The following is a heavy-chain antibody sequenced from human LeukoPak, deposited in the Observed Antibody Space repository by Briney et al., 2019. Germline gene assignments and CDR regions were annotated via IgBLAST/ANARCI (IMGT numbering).Heavy chain of an antibody. J-gene: IGHJ4*02. CDR3: AREGYCSSTSCYERSYYFDY. CDR1: GFTFSSYS. V-gene: IGHV3-21*01. Sequence: GGSLRLSCAASGFTFSSYSMNWVRQAPGKGLEWVSSISSSSSYIYYADSVKGRFTISRDNAKNSLYLQMNSLRAEDTAVYYCAREGYCSSTSCYERSYYFDYWGQGTLVTVSS. CDR2: ISSSSSYI. D-gene: IGHD2-2*01.